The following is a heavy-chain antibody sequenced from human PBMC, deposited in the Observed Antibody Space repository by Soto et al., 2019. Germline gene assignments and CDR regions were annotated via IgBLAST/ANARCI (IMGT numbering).Heavy chain of an antibody. D-gene: IGHD3-3*01. CDR3: ASIDFWSGYYKVSDV. CDR2: IYYSGST. CDR1: GGSISSGY. Sequence: PSETLSLTCSVSGGSISSGYWTWIRQPPGKGLEWIGYIYYSGSTNYNPSLKSRVTISVDTSKNQFSLKLSSATAADTAVYYCASIDFWSGYYKVSDVWGQGTTVTVSS. J-gene: IGHJ6*02. V-gene: IGHV4-59*01.